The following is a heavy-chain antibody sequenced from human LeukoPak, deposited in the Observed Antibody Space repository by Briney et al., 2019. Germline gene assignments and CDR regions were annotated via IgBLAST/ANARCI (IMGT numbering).Heavy chain of an antibody. J-gene: IGHJ5*02. V-gene: IGHV4-34*01. CDR1: GGSFSGYY. Sequence: PSQTLSLTCAVYGGSFSGYYWSWIRQPPGKGLEWIGEINHSGSTNYNPSLKSRVTISVDTSKNQFSLKLSSVTAADTAVYYCARETIRGIITMVLDYWFDPWGQGTLVTVSS. D-gene: IGHD3-10*01. CDR2: INHSGST. CDR3: ARETIRGIITMVLDYWFDP.